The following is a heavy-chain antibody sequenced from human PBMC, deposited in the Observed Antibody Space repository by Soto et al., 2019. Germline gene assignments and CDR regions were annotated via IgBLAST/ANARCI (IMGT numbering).Heavy chain of an antibody. CDR2: INHSGST. D-gene: IGHD3-9*01. V-gene: IGHV4-34*01. CDR1: GGSFSGYY. Sequence: PSETLSLTCAVYGGSFSGYYWSWIRQPPGKGLEWIGEINHSGSTNYNPSLKSRVTISVDTSKNQFSLKLSSVTAADTAVYYCARRRALRYFDWLYKPGFDYWGQGTLVTVPQ. CDR3: ARRRALRYFDWLYKPGFDY. J-gene: IGHJ4*02.